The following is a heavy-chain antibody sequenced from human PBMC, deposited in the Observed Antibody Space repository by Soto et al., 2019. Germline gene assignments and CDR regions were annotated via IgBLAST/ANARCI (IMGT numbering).Heavy chain of an antibody. J-gene: IGHJ4*02. D-gene: IGHD6-6*01. Sequence: GGSLRLSCATSGFTFSGYAMSWVRQAPGKGLEWVSAISGSGGSTYYADSVKGRFTISRDNSKNTLYLQMNSLRAEGTAVYYCAKDRTARPLWGQGTLVTVSS. CDR3: AKDRTARPL. CDR2: ISGSGGST. V-gene: IGHV3-23*01. CDR1: GFTFSGYA.